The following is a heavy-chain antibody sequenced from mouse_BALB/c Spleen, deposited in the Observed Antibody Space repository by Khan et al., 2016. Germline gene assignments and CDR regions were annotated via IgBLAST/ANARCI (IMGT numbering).Heavy chain of an antibody. CDR1: GFNIKDTY. CDR2: IDPANGNT. J-gene: IGHJ1*01. D-gene: IGHD1-1*01. CDR3: ANYGGSYWYFDV. Sequence: VQLQQSGAELVKPGASVKLSCTASGFNIKDTYMHWVKQRPEQGLEWIGRIDPANGNTKYDPKFQGKATIPADTSSNTAHLQPSSLTSEDQAVYYCANYGGSYWYFDVWGAGTTVTVSS. V-gene: IGHV14-3*02.